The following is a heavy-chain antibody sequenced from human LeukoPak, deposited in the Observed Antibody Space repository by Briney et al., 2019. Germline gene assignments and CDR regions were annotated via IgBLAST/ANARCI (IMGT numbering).Heavy chain of an antibody. Sequence: GRSLRLSCAASGFTFSNYGMHWVRQAPGKGLEWVAIISYDGSNKYCADSVKGRFTISRDNSKNTLYLQMNSLRVGDTAVYYCARGTRSSGWSEYYFDYWGQGTLVTVSS. V-gene: IGHV3-33*01. J-gene: IGHJ4*02. D-gene: IGHD6-19*01. CDR2: ISYDGSNK. CDR3: ARGTRSSGWSEYYFDY. CDR1: GFTFSNYG.